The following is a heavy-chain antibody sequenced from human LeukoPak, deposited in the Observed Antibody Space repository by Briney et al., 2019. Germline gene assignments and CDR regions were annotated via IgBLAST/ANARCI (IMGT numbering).Heavy chain of an antibody. Sequence: GESLKISCKGSGYSFTSYWIGWVRQMPGKGLEWMGIIYPGDSDTRYSPSFQGQVTISADKSISTAYLQWSSLKASDTAMYYCARLEGIAAAGGGYFDCWGQGTLVTVSS. D-gene: IGHD6-13*01. CDR3: ARLEGIAAAGGGYFDC. J-gene: IGHJ4*02. CDR1: GYSFTSYW. V-gene: IGHV5-51*01. CDR2: IYPGDSDT.